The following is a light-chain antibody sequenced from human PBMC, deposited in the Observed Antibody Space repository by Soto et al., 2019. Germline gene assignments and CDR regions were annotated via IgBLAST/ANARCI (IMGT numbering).Light chain of an antibody. CDR2: DAT. Sequence: EIVMTQSIGTVSVSPVDRGTLCCRASLGVSSYLAWYQQKPGQAPRLLIYDATNRATGIPARFSGSGSGTDFTLTISSLEPEDFAVYYCQQRSNWRTFGQGTKVDIK. J-gene: IGKJ1*01. V-gene: IGKV3-11*01. CDR3: QQRSNWRT. CDR1: LGVSSY.